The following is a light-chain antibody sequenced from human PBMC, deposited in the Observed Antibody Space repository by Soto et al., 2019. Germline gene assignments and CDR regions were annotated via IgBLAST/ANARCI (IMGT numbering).Light chain of an antibody. CDR1: NNDVGSYNL. J-gene: IGLJ3*02. CDR3: CSYAGSSIWV. Sequence: QSALTQPASVSGSPGQSITISCTGTNNDVGSYNLVSWYQQHPGQAPKLMIYEGSKRSSGVSDRLSGSKSGNTASLTISGLQPEDEADYYCCSYAGSSIWVFGGGTKVTVL. CDR2: EGS. V-gene: IGLV2-23*01.